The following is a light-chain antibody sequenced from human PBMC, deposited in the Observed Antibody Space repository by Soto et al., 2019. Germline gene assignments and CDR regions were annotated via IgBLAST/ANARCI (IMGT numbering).Light chain of an antibody. V-gene: IGKV1-12*01. CDR2: VAS. CDR1: QGISRW. CDR3: QQANSFPFT. Sequence: DIQMTQSPSSLPASVGDRVTITCRASQGISRWLAWYQQKPGKAPKLLIYVASSLQSGVPSRFRGSGSGTDFTLTISSLQPEDFETYYCQQANSFPFTFGQGTRLEIK. J-gene: IGKJ5*01.